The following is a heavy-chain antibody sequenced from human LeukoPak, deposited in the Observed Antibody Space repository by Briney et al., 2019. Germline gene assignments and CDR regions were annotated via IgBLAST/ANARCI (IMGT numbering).Heavy chain of an antibody. CDR2: TYYPSEWYI. Sequence: SQTLSLTCAISGDSVSSNTAAWKWIRQSPSRGLEWLGRTYYPSEWYIDYAVSVKSRITINPDTSKNQFSLQLTSVTPEDTAVYYCARGYCSGGGCPNPFDFWGQGALVTVSS. CDR3: ARGYCSGGGCPNPFDF. CDR1: GDSVSSNTAA. D-gene: IGHD2-15*01. V-gene: IGHV6-1*01. J-gene: IGHJ4*02.